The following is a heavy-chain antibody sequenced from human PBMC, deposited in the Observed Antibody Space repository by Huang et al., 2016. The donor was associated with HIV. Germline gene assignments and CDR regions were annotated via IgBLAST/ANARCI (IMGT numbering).Heavy chain of an antibody. CDR1: GFTFSSYS. Sequence: EVQLVESGGGLVKPGGSLRLSCAASGFTFSSYSMNWVRQAPGKGLEWVSSISSSSSYIYYADSGKGRSTISRDNAKNSLYLQMNSLRAEDTAVYYCARDKNDFWSGYLGHWGQGTLVTVSS. J-gene: IGHJ4*02. D-gene: IGHD3-3*01. CDR3: ARDKNDFWSGYLGH. CDR2: ISSSSSYI. V-gene: IGHV3-21*01.